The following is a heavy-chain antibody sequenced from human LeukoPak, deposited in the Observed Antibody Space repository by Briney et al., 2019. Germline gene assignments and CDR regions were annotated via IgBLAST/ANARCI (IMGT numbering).Heavy chain of an antibody. CDR1: GLSVSSNY. D-gene: IGHD6-19*01. CDR3: ARVVSDTNGWYHFDY. CDR2: IYRDGSS. Sequence: GGSLRLSCVASGLSVSSNYMSWVRQAPGKGLEWVSVIYRDGSSYYAESVKGRFTISRDNSKNTLYLQMNTLRAEDTAVYFCARVVSDTNGWYHFDYWGQGTLVTVSS. V-gene: IGHV3-53*01. J-gene: IGHJ4*02.